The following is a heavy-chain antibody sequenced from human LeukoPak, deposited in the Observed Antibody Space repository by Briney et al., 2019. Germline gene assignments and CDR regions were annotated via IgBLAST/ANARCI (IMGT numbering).Heavy chain of an antibody. D-gene: IGHD2-2*01. CDR3: ARAPSAVPFSQLLSDY. V-gene: IGHV3-48*03. CDR1: GFTFSSYE. J-gene: IGHJ4*02. Sequence: PGGSLRLSCAASGFTFSSYEMNWVRQTPGKGLEWLSYISSSGGTIYYADSVKGRFTISRDNAKSSLYLQMNGLRAEDTAVYYCARAPSAVPFSQLLSDYWGQGTLVTVSS. CDR2: ISSSGGTI.